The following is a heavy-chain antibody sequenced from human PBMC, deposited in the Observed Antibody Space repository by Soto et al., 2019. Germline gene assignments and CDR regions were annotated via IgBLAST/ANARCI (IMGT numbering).Heavy chain of an antibody. CDR3: ARDVGLQHDTGYYDFWSGKNNWFDP. D-gene: IGHD3-3*01. CDR1: GGSIDNSHSF. CDR2: VYYSGGT. Sequence: PSETLSLTCDVSGGSIDNSHSFWGWVRQPPGRGLEFLGSVYYSGGTYYNPSLKSRVTVSVDTSENQVSLRVRSVTVAETAMYYCARDVGLQHDTGYYDFWSGKNNWFDPWGQGILVTVSS. J-gene: IGHJ5*02. V-gene: IGHV4-39*02.